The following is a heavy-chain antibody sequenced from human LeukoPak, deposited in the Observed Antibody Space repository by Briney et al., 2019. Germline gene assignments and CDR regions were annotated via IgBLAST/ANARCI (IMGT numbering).Heavy chain of an antibody. J-gene: IGHJ5*02. CDR1: GGSISSGGYS. CDR3: AREGWFDP. CDR2: IYHSGST. Sequence: SETLSLTCAVSGGSISSGGYSWSWIRQPPGKGLEWIGYIYHSGSTNYNPSLKSRVTISVDTSKNQFSLKLSSVTAADTAVYYCAREGWFDPWGQGTLVTVSS. V-gene: IGHV4-30-2*01.